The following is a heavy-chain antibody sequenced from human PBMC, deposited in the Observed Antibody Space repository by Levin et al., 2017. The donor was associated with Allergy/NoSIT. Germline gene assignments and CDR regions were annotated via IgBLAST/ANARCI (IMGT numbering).Heavy chain of an antibody. D-gene: IGHD3-22*01. CDR3: NINHYYDSSGYSSGNDY. Sequence: GGSLRLSCAASGFTFSNAWMSWVRQAPGKGLEWVGRIKSKTDGGTTDYAAPVKGRFTISRDDSKNTLYLQMSSLKTEDTAVYYCNINHYYDSSGYSSGNDYWGQGTLVTVSS. J-gene: IGHJ4*02. CDR1: GFTFSNAW. V-gene: IGHV3-15*01. CDR2: IKSKTDGGTT.